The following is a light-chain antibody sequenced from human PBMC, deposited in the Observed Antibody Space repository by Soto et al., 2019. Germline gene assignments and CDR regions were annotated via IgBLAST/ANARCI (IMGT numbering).Light chain of an antibody. CDR1: SSDVGSYNY. CDR2: ASS. Sequence: SALTQPASVSGSPGQSITISCTGTSSDVGSYNYVSWYQHHPGKAPRLMIYASSNRPSGVSHRFSGSRSGSTASLTISGLQAEDEADYYCSSYTSGSTLYVFGTGTKVTVL. J-gene: IGLJ1*01. CDR3: SSYTSGSTLYV. V-gene: IGLV2-14*01.